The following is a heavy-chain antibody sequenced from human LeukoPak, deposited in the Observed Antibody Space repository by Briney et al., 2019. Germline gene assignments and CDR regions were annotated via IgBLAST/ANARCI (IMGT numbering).Heavy chain of an antibody. D-gene: IGHD3-22*01. CDR3: ARGRALLDDSSGYSSYFDY. Sequence: KPSETLSLTCAVYGGSFSGYYWSWIRQPPGKGLEWIGEINHSGSTNYNPSLKSRVTISVDTSKNQFSLKLSSVPAADTAVYYCARGRALLDDSSGYSSYFDYWGQGTLVTVSS. CDR1: GGSFSGYY. CDR2: INHSGST. V-gene: IGHV4-34*01. J-gene: IGHJ4*02.